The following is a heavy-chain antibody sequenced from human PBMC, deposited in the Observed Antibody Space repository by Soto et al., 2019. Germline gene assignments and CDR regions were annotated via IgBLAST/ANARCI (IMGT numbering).Heavy chain of an antibody. D-gene: IGHD2-2*01. V-gene: IGHV1-3*01. CDR2: INAGNVNT. Sequence: ASEKVFFKAYVYSFTNYAMHWVRQAPGQRLEWMGWINAGNVNTRFSQNLQGRVTITRDTSARTVYMELSSLRSEDTAVYYCARGHLAVVPVASWFYYMDVWGKGTTVTVSS. CDR3: ARGHLAVVPVASWFYYMDV. CDR1: VYSFTNYA. J-gene: IGHJ6*03.